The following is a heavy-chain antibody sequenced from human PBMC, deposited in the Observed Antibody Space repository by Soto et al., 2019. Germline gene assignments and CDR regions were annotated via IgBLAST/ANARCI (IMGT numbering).Heavy chain of an antibody. CDR1: GLNFDDFA. CDR3: AKGRYDFWSPNYFDP. Sequence: EVQLVESGGRLVQPGRSLRLSCVGTGLNFDDFAMHWVRQAPGKGLEWVSGITWNSRVLAYADSVKGRFTISRDNARKPPYLQMGSLRDEEPALYYCAKGRYDFWSPNYFDPWGQGTLVTVSS. J-gene: IGHJ4*02. CDR2: ITWNSRVL. V-gene: IGHV3-9*01. D-gene: IGHD3-3*01.